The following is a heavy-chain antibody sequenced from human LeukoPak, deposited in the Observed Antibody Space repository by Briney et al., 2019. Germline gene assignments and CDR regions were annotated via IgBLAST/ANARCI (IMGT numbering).Heavy chain of an antibody. CDR3: ARGSYSRGWYVEIDY. V-gene: IGHV1-8*02. J-gene: IGHJ4*02. Sequence: ASVKVSCKASGGTFSSYAISWVRQAPGQGLEWMGWMNPNSGNTGYAQKFQGRVTMTRNTSLSTAYMELSSLRSEDTAVYYCARGSYSRGWYVEIDYWGQGTLVTVSS. D-gene: IGHD6-19*01. CDR1: GGTFSSYA. CDR2: MNPNSGNT.